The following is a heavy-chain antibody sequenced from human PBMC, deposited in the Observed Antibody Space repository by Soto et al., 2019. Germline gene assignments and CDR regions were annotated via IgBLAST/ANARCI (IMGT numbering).Heavy chain of an antibody. J-gene: IGHJ5*02. CDR2: IYYSGST. CDR3: ARDAHYGYENWFDP. CDR1: GGSISSYY. V-gene: IGHV4-59*01. Sequence: PSETLSLTCTVSGGSISSYYWSWIRQPPGKGLEWIGYIYYSGSTNYNPSLKSRVTISVDTSKNQFSLKLSSVTAADTAVYYCARDAHYGYENWFDPWGQGTLVTVSS. D-gene: IGHD3-10*01.